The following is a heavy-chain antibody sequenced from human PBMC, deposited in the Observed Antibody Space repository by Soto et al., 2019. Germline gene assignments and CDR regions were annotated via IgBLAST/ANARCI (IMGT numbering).Heavy chain of an antibody. V-gene: IGHV3-23*01. CDR3: AKEGNSSSWYYFDY. D-gene: IGHD6-13*01. J-gene: IGHJ4*02. CDR1: GFTFSSYA. CDR2: ISGSGGST. Sequence: GESLKISCAASGFTFSSYAMSWVRQAPGKGLEWVSAISGSGGSTYYADSVKGRLTISRDNSKNTLYLQMNSLRAEDTAVYYCAKEGNSSSWYYFDYWGQGTLVTVSS.